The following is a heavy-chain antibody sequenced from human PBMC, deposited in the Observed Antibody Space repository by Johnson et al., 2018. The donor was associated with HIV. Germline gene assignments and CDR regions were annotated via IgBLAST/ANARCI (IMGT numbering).Heavy chain of an antibody. Sequence: VQLVESGGGLVQPGGSLRLSCAASGFTFSSYAMSWVRQAPGKGLEWVSAISGSGGSTYYADSVKGRFTISRDNSKKTLYLEMNSLRAEDTAVYYCAKVAVFVGDDPTGSAFDIWGQVTMVTVSA. CDR1: GFTFSSYA. CDR3: AKVAVFVGDDPTGSAFDI. V-gene: IGHV3-23*04. J-gene: IGHJ3*02. CDR2: ISGSGGST. D-gene: IGHD3-10*02.